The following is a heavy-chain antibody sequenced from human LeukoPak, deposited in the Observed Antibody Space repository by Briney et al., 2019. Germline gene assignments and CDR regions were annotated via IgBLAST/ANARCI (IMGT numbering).Heavy chain of an antibody. CDR1: GFSFSTYS. J-gene: IGHJ4*02. CDR3: ARDPHALDY. V-gene: IGHV3-48*02. Sequence: PGGSLRLSCAASGFSFSTYSMNWVRQAAGKGLEWVSYIYRSGTTIYYADSVKGRFTISRDNAKNSLYLQMNSLRDEDTAVYYCARDPHALDYWGQGTLVTVSS. CDR2: IYRSGTTI.